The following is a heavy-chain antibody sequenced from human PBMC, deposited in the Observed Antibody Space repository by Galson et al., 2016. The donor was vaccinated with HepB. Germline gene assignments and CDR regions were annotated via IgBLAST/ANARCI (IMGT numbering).Heavy chain of an antibody. J-gene: IGHJ2*01. V-gene: IGHV1-8*01. CDR3: ARERVSREEGYFDL. Sequence: SVKVSCKASGYIFTNYDIHWVRQATGQGLEWMGWMNPQNGDTGYAQKFDGRVTMTRITSRDTAYMELSRLTFEDTAMHYCARERVSREEGYFDLWGRGTLVTVSS. CDR2: MNPQNGDT. CDR1: GYIFTNYD.